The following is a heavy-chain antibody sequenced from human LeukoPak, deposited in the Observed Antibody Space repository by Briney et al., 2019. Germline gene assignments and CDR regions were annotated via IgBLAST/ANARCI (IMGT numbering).Heavy chain of an antibody. CDR1: GGSLSGFH. Sequence: SETLSLTCDVDGGSLSGFHWSWIRQSPRKRLEWIGEINHSGDANYNPSLTTRVDISLDMSKNQFSLKMNSVTAADTAVYYCARSEVNSSGYWVILYWGQGTLVNVS. V-gene: IGHV4-34*01. CDR3: ARSEVNSSGYWVILY. J-gene: IGHJ4*02. CDR2: INHSGDA. D-gene: IGHD3-22*01.